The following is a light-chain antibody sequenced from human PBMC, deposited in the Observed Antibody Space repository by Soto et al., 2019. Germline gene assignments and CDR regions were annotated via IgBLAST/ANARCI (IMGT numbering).Light chain of an antibody. CDR2: LGS. V-gene: IGKV2-28*01. J-gene: IGKJ3*01. Sequence: DFVMPQSPLSLPVTPGEPASISCRSSQSLQLSNGYNYLDWYLQKPGQSQQLLIYLGSHGASGVPDRCSGSGSGTDCTLKISRVEAEDVGVYYWMRTIETPTFGHGTRVDIK. CDR1: QSLQLSNGYNY. CDR3: MRTIETPT.